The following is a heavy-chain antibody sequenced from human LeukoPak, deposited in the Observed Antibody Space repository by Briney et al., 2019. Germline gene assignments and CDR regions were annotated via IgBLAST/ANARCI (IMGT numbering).Heavy chain of an antibody. V-gene: IGHV1-8*03. J-gene: IGHJ3*02. D-gene: IGHD3-3*01. CDR2: MNPSSGKT. CDR3: ARGPLKSYYDFWSGYYVSGDNAFDI. CDR1: GYTFTSYY. Sequence: ASVRVSCKASGYTFTSYYMHWVRQATGQGLEWMGWMNPSSGKTAYAQKFQGRVTITRNTSISTAYMELSSLRSEDTAVYYCARGPLKSYYDFWSGYYVSGDNAFDIWGQGTMVTVSS.